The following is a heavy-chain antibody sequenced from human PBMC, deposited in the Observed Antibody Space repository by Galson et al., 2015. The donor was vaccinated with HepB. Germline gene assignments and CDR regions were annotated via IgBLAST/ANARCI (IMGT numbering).Heavy chain of an antibody. V-gene: IGHV1-69*13. CDR3: ASSQGPIDTSSGGAYFSYYYYMDV. CDR2: IIPIFGTA. Sequence: SVKVSCKASGGTFSSYAMSWVRQAPGQGLEWMGGIIPIFGTANYAQKFQDRVTITADESTYTAYMEVSSLRSEDTAMYYCASSQGPIDTSSGGAYFSYYYYMDVWGKGTTVTVSS. CDR1: GGTFSSYA. J-gene: IGHJ6*03. D-gene: IGHD6-6*01.